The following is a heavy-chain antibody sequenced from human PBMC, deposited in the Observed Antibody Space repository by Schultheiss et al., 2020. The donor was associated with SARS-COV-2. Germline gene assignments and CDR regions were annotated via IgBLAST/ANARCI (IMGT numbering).Heavy chain of an antibody. Sequence: GESLKISCAASGFTFSSYGMHWVRQAPGKGLEWVAVISYDGSNKYYADSVKGRFTISRDNSKNTLYLQMNSLRAEDTAVYYCAKSHTVTTLGYYYYYGMDVWGQGTTVTVAS. CDR1: GFTFSSYG. V-gene: IGHV3-30*18. CDR2: ISYDGSNK. CDR3: AKSHTVTTLGYYYYYGMDV. J-gene: IGHJ6*02. D-gene: IGHD4-17*01.